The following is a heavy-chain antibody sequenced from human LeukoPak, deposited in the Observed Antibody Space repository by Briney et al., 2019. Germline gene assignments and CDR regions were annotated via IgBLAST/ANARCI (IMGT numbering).Heavy chain of an antibody. CDR1: GFTFSSYS. Sequence: PGGSLRLSCAASGFTFSSYSMNWVRQAPGKGLEWVSSISSSSSTIYYADSVKGRFTISRDNAKNSLYLQMNSLRDEDTAVYYCARDLGYSSSWYLWFDPWGQGTLVTVSS. CDR2: ISSSSSTI. J-gene: IGHJ5*02. CDR3: ARDLGYSSSWYLWFDP. D-gene: IGHD6-13*01. V-gene: IGHV3-48*02.